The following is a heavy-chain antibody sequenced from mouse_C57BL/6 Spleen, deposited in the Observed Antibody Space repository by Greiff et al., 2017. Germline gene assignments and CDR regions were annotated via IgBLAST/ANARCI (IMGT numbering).Heavy chain of an antibody. V-gene: IGHV2-2*01. CDR2: IWSGGST. J-gene: IGHJ2*01. Sequence: QVQLQQSGPGLVQPSPTLSITCTASGFSFTSYGVHWVRQSPGKGLEWLGVIWSGGSTDYNAAFISRLGIRKDNSKSQVFFKMNSLQADDTAIYYCARTGYFDYWGQGTTLTVSS. CDR3: ARTGYFDY. CDR1: GFSFTSYG.